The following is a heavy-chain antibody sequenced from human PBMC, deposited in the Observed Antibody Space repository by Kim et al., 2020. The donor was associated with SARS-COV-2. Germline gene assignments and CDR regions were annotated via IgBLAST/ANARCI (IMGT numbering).Heavy chain of an antibody. D-gene: IGHD6-13*01. Sequence: GGSLRLSCSASGFTFSSYAMHWVRQAPGQGLEYVSAISSNGGYTYYADSVKGRFTISRDNSKNTLYLQMSSLRAEDTAVYYCVKATSPGVAAGYFDYWGQGSLVTVSS. CDR1: GFTFSSYA. CDR2: ISSNGGYT. V-gene: IGHV3-64D*09. J-gene: IGHJ4*02. CDR3: VKATSPGVAAGYFDY.